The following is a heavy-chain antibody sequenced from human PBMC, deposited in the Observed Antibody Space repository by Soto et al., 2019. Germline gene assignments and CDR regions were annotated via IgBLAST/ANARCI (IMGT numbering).Heavy chain of an antibody. V-gene: IGHV3-23*01. Sequence: EVQLLESGGGLVQPGGSLRLSCAASGFTFSSYAMSWVRQAPGKGLEWVSAISGSGGSTYYADSVKGRFTISRDNSKNTLYLQMNSLXAXXXXXXXXXKXXXXXXXXXXYGGGYYFDYWGQGTLVTVSS. D-gene: IGHD3-16*01. CDR1: GFTFSSYA. J-gene: IGHJ4*02. CDR2: ISGSGGST. CDR3: XKXXXXXXXXXXYGGGYYFDY.